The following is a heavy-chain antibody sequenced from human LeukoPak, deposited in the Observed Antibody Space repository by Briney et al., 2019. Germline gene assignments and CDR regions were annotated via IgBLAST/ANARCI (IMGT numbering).Heavy chain of an antibody. J-gene: IGHJ4*02. Sequence: PSETLSLTCTVSGGSISSYYWSWIRQPPGRGLEWIGHIYYSGSINYNPSLKSRVTISVDTSKNQFSLKLSSVTAADTAVYYCARAPGGCYSSSCLDYWGQGTLVTVSS. D-gene: IGHD6-13*01. CDR2: IYYSGSI. CDR1: GGSISSYY. CDR3: ARAPGGCYSSSCLDY. V-gene: IGHV4-59*01.